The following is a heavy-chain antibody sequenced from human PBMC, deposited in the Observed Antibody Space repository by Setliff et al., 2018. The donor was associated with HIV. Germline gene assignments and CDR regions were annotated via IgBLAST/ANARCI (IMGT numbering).Heavy chain of an antibody. CDR3: ARSYYGSGSYDY. CDR1: GYSISSGYY. Sequence: ETLSLTCAVSGYSISSGYYWGWIRQPPGKGLEWVSGSNWNGGSTGYVDSVKGRFTISRDNAKNSLYLQMNSLRAEDTAVYYCARSYYGSGSYDYWGQGTLVTVSS. J-gene: IGHJ4*02. V-gene: IGHV3-20*04. CDR2: SNWNGGST. D-gene: IGHD3-10*01.